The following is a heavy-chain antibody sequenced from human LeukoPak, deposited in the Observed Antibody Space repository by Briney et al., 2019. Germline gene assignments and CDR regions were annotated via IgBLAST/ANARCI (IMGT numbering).Heavy chain of an antibody. Sequence: SETLSLTCTVSGASIRSYYWSWIRQPPGKGLEWVGDMYYSGSTNYNPSLKSRVTISVDTSKNQFSLKLTSVTAADTAVYYCASRYSVGYSEFDYWGQGTLVTVSS. CDR2: MYYSGST. CDR3: ASRYSVGYSEFDY. V-gene: IGHV4-59*08. CDR1: GASIRSYY. J-gene: IGHJ4*02. D-gene: IGHD2-15*01.